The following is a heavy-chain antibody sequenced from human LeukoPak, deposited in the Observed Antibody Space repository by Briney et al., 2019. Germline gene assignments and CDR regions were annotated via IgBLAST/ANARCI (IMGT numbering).Heavy chain of an antibody. J-gene: IGHJ4*02. CDR3: ARRGITMFRGVILDYFDY. V-gene: IGHV4-39*01. CDR2: IYYSGST. D-gene: IGHD3-10*01. Sequence: WETLSLTCTVSGGSISRSSDYWGWIRQPPGKRLEWIGSIYYSGSTYYNPSLKSRVTISVDTSKNQFSLKLSSVTAADTAVYYCARRGITMFRGVILDYFDYWGQGTLVTVSS. CDR1: GGSISRSSDY.